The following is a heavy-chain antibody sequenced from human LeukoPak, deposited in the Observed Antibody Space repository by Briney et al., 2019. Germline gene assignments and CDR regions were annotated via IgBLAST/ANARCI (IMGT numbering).Heavy chain of an antibody. D-gene: IGHD3-9*01. CDR2: ITGSGDRT. CDR3: AKRYFDWLSAFDH. V-gene: IGHV3-23*01. CDR1: GFSFSTPA. J-gene: IGHJ4*02. Sequence: GGSLRLSCAASGFSFSTPAMSWVRQAPGKGLEWVSTITGSGDRTYYGDSVKGPFTISRDNSKNTLYLQMNSLSVEDTAIYYCAKRYFDWLSAFDHWGQGALVTVSS.